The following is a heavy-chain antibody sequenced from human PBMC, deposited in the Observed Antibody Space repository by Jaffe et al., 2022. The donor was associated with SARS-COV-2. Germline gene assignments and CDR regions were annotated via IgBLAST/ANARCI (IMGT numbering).Heavy chain of an antibody. Sequence: QVQLQESGPGLVKPSGTLSLTCAVSGGSISSSNWWSWVRQPPGKGLEWIGEIYHSGSTNYNPSLKSRVTISVDKSKNQFSLKLSSVTAADTAVYYCARADIVVVVAATRVISKQNNYGMDVWGQGTTVTVSS. CDR2: IYHSGST. D-gene: IGHD2-15*01. CDR3: ARADIVVVVAATRVISKQNNYGMDV. V-gene: IGHV4-4*02. CDR1: GGSISSSNW. J-gene: IGHJ6*02.